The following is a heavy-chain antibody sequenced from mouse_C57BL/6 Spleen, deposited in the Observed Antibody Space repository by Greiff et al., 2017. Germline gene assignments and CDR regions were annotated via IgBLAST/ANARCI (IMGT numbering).Heavy chain of an antibody. CDR3: AREGDSNWYFDV. CDR1: GYSITSGYD. CDR2: ISYSGST. V-gene: IGHV3-1*01. Sequence: EVQLVESGPGMVKPSQSLSLTCTVTGYSITSGYDWHWIRHFPGNKLEWMGYISYSGSTNYNPSLKSRISITHDTSKNHFFLKLNSVTTEDTATYYCAREGDSNWYFDVWGTGTTVTVSS. J-gene: IGHJ1*03.